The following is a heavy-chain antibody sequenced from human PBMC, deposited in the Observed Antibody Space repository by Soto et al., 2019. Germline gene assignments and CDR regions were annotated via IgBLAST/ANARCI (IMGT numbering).Heavy chain of an antibody. CDR1: GYTFINYG. Sequence: QVQLVQSGSEMKKPGASVKVSCKASGYTFINYGLSWVRQAPGQGLEWMGWISAYIGQKDYSPKFRDRLTMTTDTPTTTAYMELTSLRSDDTAIYYCARGRSEVKYDFWGQGTLVTVSS. D-gene: IGHD2-21*01. V-gene: IGHV1-18*01. CDR2: ISAYIGQK. J-gene: IGHJ4*03. CDR3: ARGRSEVKYDF.